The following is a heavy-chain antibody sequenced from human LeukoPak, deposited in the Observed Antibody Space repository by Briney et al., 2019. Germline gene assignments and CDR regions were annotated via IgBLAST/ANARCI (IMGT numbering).Heavy chain of an antibody. CDR2: ISYDGSNK. Sequence: GRSLRLPCAASGFTFSSYAMHWVRQAPGKGLEWVAVISYDGSNKYYADSVKGRFTISRDNSKNTLYLQMNSLRAEDTAVYYCARDLGSTYFDWLFCWGDLDYWGQGTLVTVSS. CDR1: GFTFSSYA. CDR3: ARDLGSTYFDWLFCWGDLDY. D-gene: IGHD3-9*01. V-gene: IGHV3-30*04. J-gene: IGHJ4*02.